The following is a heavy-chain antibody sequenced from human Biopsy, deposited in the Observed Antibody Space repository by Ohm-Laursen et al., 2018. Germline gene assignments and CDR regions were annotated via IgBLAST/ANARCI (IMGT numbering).Heavy chain of an antibody. CDR1: GDSFTSYA. J-gene: IGHJ5*02. CDR3: ARGEGSSWFDP. Sequence: SSVKVSCKVSGDSFTSYAIGWVRQAPGQGPEWMGGIIPIPNVATYAQRFQGRITITADESTSTAYMELSSLTSDDTAVHFCARGEGSSWFDPWGHGTLVTVSS. CDR2: IIPIPNVA. D-gene: IGHD1-26*01. V-gene: IGHV1-69*01.